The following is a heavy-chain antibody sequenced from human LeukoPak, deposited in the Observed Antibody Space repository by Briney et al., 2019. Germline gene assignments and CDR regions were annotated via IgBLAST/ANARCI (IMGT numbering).Heavy chain of an antibody. D-gene: IGHD6-13*01. CDR2: ISGSGGST. CDR1: GFTFSSYA. J-gene: IGHJ4*02. CDR3: AKVGGQQLSLFDY. Sequence: GGCLRLSCAASGFTFSSYAMSWVRQAPGKGLEWVSAISGSGGSTYYADSVKGRFTISRDNSKNTLYLQMNSLRAEDTAVYYCAKVGGQQLSLFDYWGQGTLVTVSS. V-gene: IGHV3-23*01.